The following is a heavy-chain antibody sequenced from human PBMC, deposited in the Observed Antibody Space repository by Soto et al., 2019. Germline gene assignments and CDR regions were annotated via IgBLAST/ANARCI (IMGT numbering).Heavy chain of an antibody. CDR1: GFTFSNAW. Sequence: PGGSLRLSCTGAGFTFSNAWMSWVRQAPGKGLEWVGRIKSKTDGGATDYAAPVKGRFTISRDDSKDTLFLQMNSLKTEDTGVYYCTTGEGHXSTTSCYFPYNYYGMDVWAQGTTVTVSS. J-gene: IGHJ6*02. D-gene: IGHD2-2*01. V-gene: IGHV3-15*01. CDR3: TTGEGHXSTTSCYFPYNYYGMDV. CDR2: IKSKTDGGAT.